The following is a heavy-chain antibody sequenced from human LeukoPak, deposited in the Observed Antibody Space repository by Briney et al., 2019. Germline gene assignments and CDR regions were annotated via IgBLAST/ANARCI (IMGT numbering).Heavy chain of an antibody. CDR3: ARDPSTVTTYFFDY. CDR1: GYTFTGYY. J-gene: IGHJ4*02. V-gene: IGHV1-2*02. Sequence: GASVKVSCKASGYTFTGYYIPWGGQAPGQGREWMGWIDPNSGGTKFAQKFQGRVTMTRDTSISTAYMELSRLKSDDTAVYYCARDPSTVTTYFFDYWGQGTLVTVSS. D-gene: IGHD4-11*01. CDR2: IDPNSGGT.